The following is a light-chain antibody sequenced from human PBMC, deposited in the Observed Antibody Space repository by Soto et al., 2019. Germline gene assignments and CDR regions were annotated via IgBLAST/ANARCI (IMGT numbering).Light chain of an antibody. J-gene: IGKJ2*01. CDR3: QQCYSTPRLFT. CDR2: AAS. Sequence: DIQMTQSPSSLSASVGDRVTITCRASQSISRYLNWYQQKPGKAPKLLIYAASSLQSGVPSRFSGSGSGTVFPLTISSLQPEDSATYFCQQCYSTPRLFTFGHGTNLEI. CDR1: QSISRY. V-gene: IGKV1-39*01.